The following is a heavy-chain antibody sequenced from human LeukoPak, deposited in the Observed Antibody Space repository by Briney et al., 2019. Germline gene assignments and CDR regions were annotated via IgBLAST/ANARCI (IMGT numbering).Heavy chain of an antibody. D-gene: IGHD6-19*01. CDR3: ARHSSDWYYLDH. V-gene: IGHV3-53*01. Sequence: GGSLRLSCAASGFTVSSNYMSWVRQAPGKGLEWVSVIYSGGSTYYADSVKGRFTISRDNSKNTLYLQMNSLRAEDTAVYYCARHSSDWYYLDHWGQGTLVTVSS. J-gene: IGHJ4*02. CDR1: GFTVSSNY. CDR2: IYSGGST.